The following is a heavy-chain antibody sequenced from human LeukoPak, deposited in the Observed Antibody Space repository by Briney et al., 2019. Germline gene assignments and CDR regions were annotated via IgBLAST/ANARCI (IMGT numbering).Heavy chain of an antibody. J-gene: IGHJ6*02. CDR1: GFTFDDYA. V-gene: IGHV3-9*01. Sequence: PGRSLRLSCAASGFTFDDYAMHWVRQAPGKGLEWVSGISWNSGSIGYADSVKGRFTISRDNAKNSLYLQMNSLSAEDTALYYCAKSAAAGRYYYGMDVWGQGTTVTVSS. CDR2: ISWNSGSI. D-gene: IGHD6-13*01. CDR3: AKSAAAGRYYYGMDV.